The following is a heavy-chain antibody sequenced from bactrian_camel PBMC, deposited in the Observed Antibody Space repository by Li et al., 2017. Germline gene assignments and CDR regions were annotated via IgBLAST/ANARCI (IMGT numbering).Heavy chain of an antibody. CDR2: IDTVGDT. D-gene: IGHD2*01. V-gene: IGHV3S42*01. CDR1: GFTSNNCG. J-gene: IGHJ4*01. Sequence: DVQLVESGGDSVQAGGSLSLSCTAPGFTSNNCGMSWYRQVAGKRREWVSWIDTVGDTMYADSVKGRFTISKDGAKNTLYLQMNNLKPEDTAKYYCAADFLQYCTTTRLTYWGQGTQVTVS. CDR3: AADFLQYCTTTRLTY.